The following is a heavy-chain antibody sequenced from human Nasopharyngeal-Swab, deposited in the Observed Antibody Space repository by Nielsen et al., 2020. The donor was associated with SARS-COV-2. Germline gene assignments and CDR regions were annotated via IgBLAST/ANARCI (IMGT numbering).Heavy chain of an antibody. D-gene: IGHD5-18*01. Sequence: SLKISCAASGFTFDDYTMYWVRQAPGKGLEWVSGITWNSGNKGYAESVQGRFTISRDNAKNSLYLQMNSLRAEDTALYFCAKARRTDTYGYECFDSWGQGTLVTVSS. CDR1: GFTFDDYT. CDR2: ITWNSGNK. V-gene: IGHV3-9*01. J-gene: IGHJ4*02. CDR3: AKARRTDTYGYECFDS.